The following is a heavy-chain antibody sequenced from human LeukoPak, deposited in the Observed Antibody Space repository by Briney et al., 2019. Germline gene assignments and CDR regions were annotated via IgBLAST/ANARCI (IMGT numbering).Heavy chain of an antibody. J-gene: IGHJ4*02. CDR3: ARTKEMASISYFDS. CDR1: GFTFSSYE. CDR2: IDSSGSNI. Sequence: GWSLRLSCAASGFTFSSYEMNWVRQAPGKGLEWVSYIDSSGSNIHYADSVKGRFTISRDNAKNSLYLQMNSLRAEDTAVYYCARTKEMASISYFDSWGQGTLVTVSS. D-gene: IGHD5-24*01. V-gene: IGHV3-48*03.